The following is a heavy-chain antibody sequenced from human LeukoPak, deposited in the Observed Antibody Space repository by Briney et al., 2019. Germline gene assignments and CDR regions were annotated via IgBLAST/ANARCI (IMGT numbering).Heavy chain of an antibody. V-gene: IGHV3-48*04. CDR1: GFTFSSYS. Sequence: PGGSLRLSCAASGFTFSSYSMNWVRQAPGKGLEWVSYISSSSSTIYYADSVKGRFTISRDNAKNSLYLQMNSLRAEDTAVYYCARDGGLQWLVPNYGMDVWGQGTTVTVSS. CDR3: ARDGGLQWLVPNYGMDV. D-gene: IGHD6-19*01. CDR2: ISSSSSTI. J-gene: IGHJ6*02.